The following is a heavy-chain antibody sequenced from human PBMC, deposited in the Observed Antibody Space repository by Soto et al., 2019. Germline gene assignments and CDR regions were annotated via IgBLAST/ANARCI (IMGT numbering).Heavy chain of an antibody. J-gene: IGHJ4*02. V-gene: IGHV3-11*01. D-gene: IGHD2-2*01. CDR1: GFTFSDHY. CDR2: ISSSGSTI. Sequence: GGSLRLSCAASGFTFSDHYMSWIRQAPGKGLEWVSYISSSGSTIYYADSVKGRFTISRDNAKNSLYLQMNSLRAEDTAVYFFARVMAAVICSSTSCFDYWGQGTLVTVSS. CDR3: ARVMAAVICSSTSCFDY.